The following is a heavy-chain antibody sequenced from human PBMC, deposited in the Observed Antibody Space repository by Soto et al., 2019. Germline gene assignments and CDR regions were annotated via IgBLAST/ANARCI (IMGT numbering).Heavy chain of an antibody. CDR2: ISASGGST. V-gene: IGHV3-23*01. CDR3: ARHYYDILTAYAY. J-gene: IGHJ4*02. D-gene: IGHD3-9*01. Sequence: EVQLLESGGGLVQPGGSLRLSCEASGFTFSSYAMGWVRQAPGKGLEWVSTISASGGSTYYADSVKGRFTISRDNSNNTLFLQMNSLRAEDTAEYYGARHYYDILTAYAYWGQGTLVTVSS. CDR1: GFTFSSYA.